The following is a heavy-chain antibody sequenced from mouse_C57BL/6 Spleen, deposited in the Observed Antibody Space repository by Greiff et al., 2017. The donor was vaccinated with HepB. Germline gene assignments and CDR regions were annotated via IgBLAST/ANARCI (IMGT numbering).Heavy chain of an antibody. V-gene: IGHV1-19*01. CDR1: GYTFTDYD. J-gene: IGHJ4*01. CDR2: INPYNGGT. CDR3: ARDEGAMDY. Sequence: EVQLQQSGPVLVKPGASVKMSCKASGYTFTDYDMNWVKQSHGKSLEWIGAINPYNGGTSYNQKFKGKATLTVDKSSSTAYMELNSLTSEDSAVYYCARDEGAMDYWGQGTSVTVSS.